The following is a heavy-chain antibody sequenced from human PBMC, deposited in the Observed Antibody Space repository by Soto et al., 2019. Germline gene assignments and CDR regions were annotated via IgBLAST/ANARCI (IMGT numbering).Heavy chain of an antibody. CDR1: GFSLTTTGMG. V-gene: IGHV2-5*02. J-gene: IGHJ4*02. CDR2: IYWDDDK. CDR3: ARGGAMGVDY. D-gene: IGHD1-26*01. Sequence: QITLKESGPPLVRPSQTLTLTCAFSGFSLTTTGMGVAWIRQPPGKALEWLALIYWDDDKRYNPSLKNRLTVSRDNAKNTVYLHVNTLRDEDTAVYYCARGGAMGVDYWGQGTLVTVSS.